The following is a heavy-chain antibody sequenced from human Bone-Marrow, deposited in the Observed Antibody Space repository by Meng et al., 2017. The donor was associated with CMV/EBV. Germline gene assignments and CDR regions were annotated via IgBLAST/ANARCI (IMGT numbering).Heavy chain of an antibody. CDR3: ARRSIVGATINY. D-gene: IGHD1-26*01. V-gene: IGHV1-2*02. CDR2: IKPNSGGT. J-gene: IGHJ4*02. CDR1: GKTFTGFS. Sequence: ASVKVSCKASGKTFTGFSMHWVRQAPGLGLEWMGWIKPNSGGTNYAQKFQGRVTMTRDTSISTAYMELSRLRSDDTAVYYCARRSIVGATINYWGQGTLVTVSS.